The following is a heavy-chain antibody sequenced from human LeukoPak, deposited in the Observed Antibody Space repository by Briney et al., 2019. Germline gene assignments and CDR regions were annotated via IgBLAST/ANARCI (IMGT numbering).Heavy chain of an antibody. CDR3: ARGRVVVVAATPLDV. CDR2: ISYDGSNK. J-gene: IGHJ6*02. Sequence: GGSLRLSSAASGFTFSSYAMHWVRQAPGKGLEWVAVISYDGSNKYYADSVKGRFTISRDNSKNTLYLQMNSLRAEDTAVYYCARGRVVVVAATPLDVWGQGTTVTVSS. D-gene: IGHD2-15*01. CDR1: GFTFSSYA. V-gene: IGHV3-30-3*01.